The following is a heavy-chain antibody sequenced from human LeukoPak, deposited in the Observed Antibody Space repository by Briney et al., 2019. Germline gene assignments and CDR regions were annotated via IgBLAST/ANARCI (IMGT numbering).Heavy chain of an antibody. CDR3: ARLDSARDAFDI. CDR1: GFTFSSYW. J-gene: IGHJ3*02. Sequence: GGSLRLSCAASGFTFSSYWMHWVRQAPGKGLVWVSRINSDGSSTSYADSVKGRFTISRDNAKNTLYLQMNSLRAEDTAVYYCARLDSARDAFDIWGQGTMVTVSS. V-gene: IGHV3-74*01. CDR2: INSDGSST.